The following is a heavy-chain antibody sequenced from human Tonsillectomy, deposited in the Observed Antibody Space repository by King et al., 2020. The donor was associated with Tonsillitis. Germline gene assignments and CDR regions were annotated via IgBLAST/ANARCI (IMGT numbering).Heavy chain of an antibody. CDR1: GYTFTSYY. CDR3: ARGVHEYGDLGNFDY. CDR2: FNPSGGST. D-gene: IGHD4-17*01. J-gene: IGHJ4*02. Sequence: VQLVQSGAEVKKPGASVKVSCKASGYTFTSYYMNWVRQAPGQGLEWMGIFNPSGGSTTYAQKFQGRVTMTTDTSTSTVYMELSSLRSEDTAVYFCARGVHEYGDLGNFDYWGQGTLVTVPS. V-gene: IGHV1-46*01.